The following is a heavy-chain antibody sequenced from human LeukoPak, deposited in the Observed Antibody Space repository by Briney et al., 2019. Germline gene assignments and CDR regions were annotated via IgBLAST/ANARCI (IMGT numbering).Heavy chain of an antibody. CDR3: ARMYSSGWYGFASFDY. CDR2: IYTSGST. Sequence: TSETLSLTCTVSGASISSGSYYWSWIRQPAGRGLEWIGRIYTSGSTNYNPSLKSRVTMSVDTSKNQFSLKLSSVTAADTAVYYCARMYSSGWYGFASFDYWGQGTLVTVSS. V-gene: IGHV4-61*02. CDR1: GASISSGSYY. D-gene: IGHD6-19*01. J-gene: IGHJ4*02.